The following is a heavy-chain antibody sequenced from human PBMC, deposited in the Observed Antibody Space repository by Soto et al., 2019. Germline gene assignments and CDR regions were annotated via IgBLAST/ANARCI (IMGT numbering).Heavy chain of an antibody. D-gene: IGHD2-2*01. J-gene: IGHJ4*02. CDR2: ISAYNGNT. V-gene: IGHV1-18*01. Sequence: ASVKVSCKASGYTFTSYGISWVRQAPGQGLEWMGWISAYNGNTNYAQKLQGRVTMTTDTSTSTAYMELRSLRSDDTAVYYCARDLYSSSSPRRVGDFDYWGQGTLVTVSS. CDR3: ARDLYSSSSPRRVGDFDY. CDR1: GYTFTSYG.